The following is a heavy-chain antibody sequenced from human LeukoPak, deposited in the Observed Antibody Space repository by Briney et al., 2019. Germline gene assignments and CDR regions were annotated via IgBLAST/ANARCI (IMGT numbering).Heavy chain of an antibody. CDR1: GGSISSGGYY. D-gene: IGHD3-10*01. Sequence: PSETLSLTCTVSGGSISSGGYYWSWIRQHPGKGLEWIGYIYHSGSTYYNPSLKSRVIISVDTSKNQFSLKLSSVTAADTAVYYCARAHITQGVVDGFHIWGQGTMVTVSS. V-gene: IGHV4-31*03. CDR2: IYHSGST. J-gene: IGHJ3*02. CDR3: ARAHITQGVVDGFHI.